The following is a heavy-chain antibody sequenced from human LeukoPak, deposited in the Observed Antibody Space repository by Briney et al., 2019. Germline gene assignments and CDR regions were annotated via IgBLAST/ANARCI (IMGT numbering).Heavy chain of an antibody. V-gene: IGHV4-39*01. CDR1: GDSISSSSHS. Sequence: SETLSLTCTVSGDSISSSSHSWGWIRQPPGKGLEWTGSIYYTGRTYYNPSLKSRVTISVDTSKNQFSLKLSSVTAADTAVYYCAQSLGSSNWIGNWFDPCGQGTLVTVSS. CDR2: IYYTGRT. CDR3: AQSLGSSNWIGNWFDP. D-gene: IGHD6-13*01. J-gene: IGHJ5*02.